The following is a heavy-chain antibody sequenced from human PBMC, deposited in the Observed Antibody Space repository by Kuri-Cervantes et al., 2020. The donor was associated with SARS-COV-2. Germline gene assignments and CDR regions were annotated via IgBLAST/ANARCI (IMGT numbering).Heavy chain of an antibody. CDR3: ARGLMVRGVNYYYYYGMDV. Sequence: SETLSLTCTVSGASISSSTYYWGWIRQSPGKGLEWLGSIYESGDTYYSSSLKSRLSLSVDTSKNQFSLKLTSVTAADTAVYYCARGLMVRGVNYYYYYGMDVWGQGTTVTVSS. D-gene: IGHD3-10*01. CDR2: IYESGDT. CDR1: GASISSSTYY. J-gene: IGHJ6*02. V-gene: IGHV4-39*01.